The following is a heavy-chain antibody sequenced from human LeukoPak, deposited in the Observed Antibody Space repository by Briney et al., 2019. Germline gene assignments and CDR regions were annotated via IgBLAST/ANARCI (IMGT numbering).Heavy chain of an antibody. Sequence: PGGSLILSCAASGFTFTNYWMHWVRQAPGKGLVWVSRISSDGSTRNYADSVKGRFTISRDNAKNTLYLQMNSLRAEDTAVYYCASASSHRIAAGGDYWGQGTLVTVSS. D-gene: IGHD6-13*01. CDR2: ISSDGSTR. V-gene: IGHV3-74*01. CDR3: ASASSHRIAAGGDY. J-gene: IGHJ4*02. CDR1: GFTFTNYW.